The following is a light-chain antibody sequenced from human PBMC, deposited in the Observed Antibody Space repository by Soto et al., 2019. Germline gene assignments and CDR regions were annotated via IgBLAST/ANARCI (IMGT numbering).Light chain of an antibody. CDR1: QSISSH. V-gene: IGKV3-11*01. CDR3: QQRNNWPLT. Sequence: EIVLTQSPATLSLSPGERATLSCRASQSISSHLAWYQQKPGQAPRLLMYDASNRATGIPARFSGGGPGTDFTLTISSLEPEDLAVYYCQQRNNWPLTFGGGTKVEIK. CDR2: DAS. J-gene: IGKJ4*01.